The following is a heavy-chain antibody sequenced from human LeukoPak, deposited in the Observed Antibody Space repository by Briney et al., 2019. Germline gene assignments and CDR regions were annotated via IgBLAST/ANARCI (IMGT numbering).Heavy chain of an antibody. CDR3: ASCSSTYSSSWCYYFDY. CDR1: GGSISSSNW. J-gene: IGHJ4*02. D-gene: IGHD6-13*01. CDR2: IYHSGST. V-gene: IGHV4-4*02. Sequence: NPSETLSLTCAVSGGSISSSNWWSWVRQPPGKGLEWIGEIYHSGSTNYNPSLKSRVTISVDKSKNQFSLKLSSVTAADTAVYYCASCSSTYSSSWCYYFDYWGQGTLVTVSS.